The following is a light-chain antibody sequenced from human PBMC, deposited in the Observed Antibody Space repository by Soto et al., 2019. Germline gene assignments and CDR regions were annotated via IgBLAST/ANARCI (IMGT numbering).Light chain of an antibody. V-gene: IGKV2-30*01. Sequence: VMTQSPLSLPVTLGQPASISCRSSQSLGYSDGNTYLNWFQQRRGQSPRRLIYKVSSRDSGVPARFSGSGSGTDFALKISRVEAEDVGVYSCMQETRWPITFGQRTRLEI. J-gene: IGKJ5*01. CDR3: MQETRWPIT. CDR1: QSLGYSDGNTY. CDR2: KVS.